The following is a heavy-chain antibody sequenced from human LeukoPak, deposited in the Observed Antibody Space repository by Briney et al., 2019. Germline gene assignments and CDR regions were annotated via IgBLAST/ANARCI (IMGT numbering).Heavy chain of an antibody. V-gene: IGHV1-69*05. J-gene: IGHJ4*02. CDR3: ARDSSGYYYGYFDY. CDR2: IIPIFGTA. Sequence: ASVKVSCKASGGTFRSYAISWVRQAPGQGLEWMGGIIPIFGTANYAQKFQGRVTITTDESTSTACMELSSLRSEDTAVYYCARDSSGYYYGYFDYWGQGTLVTVSS. CDR1: GGTFRSYA. D-gene: IGHD3-22*01.